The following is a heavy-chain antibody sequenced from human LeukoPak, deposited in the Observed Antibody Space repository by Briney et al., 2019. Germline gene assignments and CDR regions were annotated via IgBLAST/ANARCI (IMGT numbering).Heavy chain of an antibody. CDR3: ARDHGDGYNPTDYFDY. J-gene: IGHJ4*02. CDR2: IWEDGTEK. CDR1: GFTFRTYW. D-gene: IGHD5-24*01. V-gene: IGHV3-7*04. Sequence: SGGSLRLSCAASGFTFRTYWMSWVRQARGKGPEWVANIWEDGTEKYYVDSVRGRFTISRDNAKNSLYLQMNNLRVEDTAVYYCARDHGDGYNPTDYFDYWGQGTVFIVSS.